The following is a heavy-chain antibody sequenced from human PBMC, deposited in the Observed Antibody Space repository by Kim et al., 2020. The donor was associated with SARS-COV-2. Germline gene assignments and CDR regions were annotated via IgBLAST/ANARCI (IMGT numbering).Heavy chain of an antibody. CDR3: ARDTTALTADNFYGLDV. J-gene: IGHJ6*02. D-gene: IGHD7-27*01. V-gene: IGHV3-11*05. Sequence: SEKGRFTISRDNAKSSLYLQMTSLAAEDTAVYYCARDTTALTADNFYGLDVWGQGTTVTVSS.